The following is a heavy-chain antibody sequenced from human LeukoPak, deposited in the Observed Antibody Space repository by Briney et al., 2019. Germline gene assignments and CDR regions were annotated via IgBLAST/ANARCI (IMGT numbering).Heavy chain of an antibody. CDR1: GFTFSSYA. CDR2: ISGSGGST. CDR3: ARDVVAAPRHYYYYGMDV. V-gene: IGHV3-23*01. J-gene: IGHJ6*02. Sequence: GGSLRLSCAASGFTFSSYAMSWVRQAPGKGLEWVSAISGSGGSTYYADSVKGRFTISRDNSKNTLYLQMNSLRAEDTAVYYCARDVVAAPRHYYYYGMDVWGQGTTVTVSS. D-gene: IGHD2-15*01.